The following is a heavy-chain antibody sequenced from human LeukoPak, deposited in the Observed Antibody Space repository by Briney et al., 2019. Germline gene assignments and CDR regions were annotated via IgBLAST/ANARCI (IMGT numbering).Heavy chain of an antibody. Sequence: PSETLSLTCTVSGGSISSYYWSWIRQPPGKGLEWIGYIYYSGSTNYNPSLKSRVTISVDKSKNQFSLKLSSVTAADTAVYYCARVGITMVRGVIIKNYFDYWGQGTLVTVSS. CDR3: ARVGITMVRGVIIKNYFDY. CDR2: IYYSGST. J-gene: IGHJ4*02. CDR1: GGSISSYY. D-gene: IGHD3-10*01. V-gene: IGHV4-59*12.